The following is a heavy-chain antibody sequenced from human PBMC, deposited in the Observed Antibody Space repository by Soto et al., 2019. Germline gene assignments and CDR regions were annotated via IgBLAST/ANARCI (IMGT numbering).Heavy chain of an antibody. CDR1: GYTFTSYG. D-gene: IGHD2-2*01. J-gene: IGHJ6*02. CDR2: ISAYNGNT. V-gene: IGHV1-18*01. Sequence: VQLVQSGAEVKKPGASVKVSCKASGYTFTSYGISWVRQAPGQGLEWMGWISAYNGNTNYAQKLQGRVTMTTDTSPSTVYMELRRLRSDDTDVYYCARDGSTSFELQYYYYYYGMDVWGQGTTVTVSS. CDR3: ARDGSTSFELQYYYYYYGMDV.